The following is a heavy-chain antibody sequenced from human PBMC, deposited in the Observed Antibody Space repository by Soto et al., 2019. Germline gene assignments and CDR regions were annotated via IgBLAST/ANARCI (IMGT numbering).Heavy chain of an antibody. CDR2: ISTYNGDT. Sequence: QVQLVQSGAEVRKPGASVKVSCKASGYTFSTSGMSWLRQAPGQGLEWMGWISTYNGDTNDAQQFQDRVTMPSDTSTITVYMELRSLRSDDTAVYYCSRAGAAPYYYYGMDVWGQGTRVTVSS. V-gene: IGHV1-18*01. CDR3: SRAGAAPYYYYGMDV. D-gene: IGHD2-15*01. CDR1: GYTFSTSG. J-gene: IGHJ6*02.